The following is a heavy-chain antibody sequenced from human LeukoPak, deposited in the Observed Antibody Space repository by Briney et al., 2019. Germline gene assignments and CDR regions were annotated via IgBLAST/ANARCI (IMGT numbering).Heavy chain of an antibody. D-gene: IGHD6-13*01. CDR1: GXTFSSYW. Sequence: GGSLRLSCAASGXTFSSYWMSWVRQAPGKGREWVANIKQDGSEKYYVDSVKGRFTISRDNAKNSLYLQMNSLRAEDTAVYYCARGTIAAAGYYYFDYWGQGTQVTVSS. CDR3: ARGTIAAAGYYYFDY. CDR2: IKQDGSEK. J-gene: IGHJ4*02. V-gene: IGHV3-7*04.